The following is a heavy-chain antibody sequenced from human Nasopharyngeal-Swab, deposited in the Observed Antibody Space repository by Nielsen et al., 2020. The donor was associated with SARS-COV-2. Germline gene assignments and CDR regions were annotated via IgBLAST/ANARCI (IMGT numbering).Heavy chain of an antibody. J-gene: IGHJ4*02. V-gene: IGHV3-74*01. CDR2: IDFDGSNT. CDR1: GFTFSNAW. D-gene: IGHD3-9*01. Sequence: GGSLRLSCAASGFTFSNAWMHWVRLTPGKGLVWVSGIDFDGSNTFYADSVKGRFTISRDNGENTLSLQMNSLRDEDTGVYYCGSVFEIWGQGVLVTVSS. CDR3: GSVFEI.